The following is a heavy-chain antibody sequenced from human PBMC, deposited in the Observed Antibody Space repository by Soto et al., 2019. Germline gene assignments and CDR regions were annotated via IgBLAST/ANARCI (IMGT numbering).Heavy chain of an antibody. CDR3: ATRVKGDFDV. CDR1: GDTFSRHY. CDR2: INPGYGDT. J-gene: IGHJ6*01. Sequence: QVQLMQPGAEVMKPGASMTVSCKASGDTFSRHYVHWVRQAPGQGLEWMGRINPGYGDTTYSEECQGRVTMTRDTSTNTVYMDLSSLRSDDTAVYYCATRVKGDFDVWGQGTTVVVS. V-gene: IGHV1-46*03. D-gene: IGHD3-3*01.